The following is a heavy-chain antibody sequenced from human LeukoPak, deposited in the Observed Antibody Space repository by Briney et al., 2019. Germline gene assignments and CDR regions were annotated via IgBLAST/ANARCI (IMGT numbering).Heavy chain of an antibody. CDR2: IYYSGSA. Sequence: SETLSLTCTVSAGSRSNGNYYWSWLRQPPGKALDCIGYIYYSGSANYNPSLGGRVTISVDTSKNQFSVKLSSVTAADTAVYYCARSQNYYGSGDYWSQGTLVTVSS. CDR3: ARSQNYYGSGDY. V-gene: IGHV4-61*01. CDR1: AGSRSNGNYY. J-gene: IGHJ4*02. D-gene: IGHD3-10*01.